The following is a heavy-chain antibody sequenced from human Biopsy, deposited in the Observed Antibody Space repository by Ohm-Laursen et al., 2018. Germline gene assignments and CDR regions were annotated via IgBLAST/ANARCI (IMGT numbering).Heavy chain of an antibody. Sequence: QTLSLTCAVYGESFNGYYWSWIRQTPGKGLEWIGEINHSGRTNYNSSLKSRVTISVDTSKNQFSLKVRSVTAADTAVYYCVRGVDYYDPYHYYALDVWGQGTTVTVSS. CDR2: INHSGRT. V-gene: IGHV4-34*01. CDR3: VRGVDYYDPYHYYALDV. CDR1: GESFNGYY. D-gene: IGHD3-22*01. J-gene: IGHJ6*02.